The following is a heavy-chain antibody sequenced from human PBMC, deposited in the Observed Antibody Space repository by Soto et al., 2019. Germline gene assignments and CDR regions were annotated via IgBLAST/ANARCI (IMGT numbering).Heavy chain of an antibody. D-gene: IGHD5-18*01. J-gene: IGHJ6*02. CDR2: IIPILGTA. V-gene: IGHV1-69*01. CDR1: GGTFSSYA. CDR3: ARRGYSYGLYYYYYGMDV. Sequence: QVQLVQSGAEVKKPGSSVKVSCKASGGTFSSYAISWVRQAPGQGLEWMGGIIPILGTANYAQKFQGRVTITADESTSTAYMELSSLRSEDTAVYYCARRGYSYGLYYYYYGMDVWGQGTTVTVSS.